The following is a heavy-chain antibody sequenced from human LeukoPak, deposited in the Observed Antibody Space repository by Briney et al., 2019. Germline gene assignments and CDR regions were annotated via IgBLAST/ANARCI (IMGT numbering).Heavy chain of an antibody. J-gene: IGHJ4*02. CDR3: ARGRGSWYGVYFDY. CDR1: GFTFSSCA. D-gene: IGHD6-13*01. Sequence: GGSLRLSCAASGFTFSSCAMSWVRQAPGKGLEWVAVISYDGINKYYADSVKGRFTISRDNSKNTLYVQMNSLRTEDTAVYYCARGRGSWYGVYFDYWGQGTLVTVSS. V-gene: IGHV3-30-3*01. CDR2: ISYDGINK.